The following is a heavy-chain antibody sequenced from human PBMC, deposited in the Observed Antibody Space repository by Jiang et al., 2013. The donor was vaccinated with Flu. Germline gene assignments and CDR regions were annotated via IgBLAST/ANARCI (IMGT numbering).Heavy chain of an antibody. CDR2: IYPGDSDT. CDR1: GYSFTSYW. Sequence: GAEVKKPGESLKISCKGSGYSFTSYWIGWVRQMPGKGLEWMGIIYPGDSDTRYSPSFQGQVTISADKSISTAYLQWSSLKASDTAMYYCARQPPYDSSGYESDYWGQGTLVTVSS. CDR3: ARQPPYDSSGYESDY. D-gene: IGHD3-22*01. J-gene: IGHJ4*02. V-gene: IGHV5-51*01.